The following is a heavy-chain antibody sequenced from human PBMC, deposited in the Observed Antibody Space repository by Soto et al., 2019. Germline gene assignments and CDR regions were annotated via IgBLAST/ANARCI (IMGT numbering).Heavy chain of an antibody. V-gene: IGHV4-59*05. CDR1: GGSISSYY. J-gene: IGHJ4*02. D-gene: IGHD2-2*01. CDR2: IYYSGST. CDR3: AREGGYCSSTSCYAGYFDY. Sequence: ASETLSLTCTVSGGSISSYYWSWIRQSPGKGLEWIGSIYYSGSTYYNPSLKSRVTISVDTSKNQFSLKLSSVTAADTAVYYCAREGGYCSSTSCYAGYFDYWGQGTLVTVSS.